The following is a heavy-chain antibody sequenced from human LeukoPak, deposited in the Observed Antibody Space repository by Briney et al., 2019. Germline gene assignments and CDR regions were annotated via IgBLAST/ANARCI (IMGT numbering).Heavy chain of an antibody. V-gene: IGHV3-21*01. CDR1: GFTFSSYS. Sequence: TGGSLRLSCAASGFTFSSYSMNWVRQAPGKGLEWASSISSSSSYIYYADSVKGRFTISRDNAKNSLYLQMNSLRAEDTAVYYCARDEGSSWYLAYWGQGTLVTVSS. CDR3: ARDEGSSWYLAY. J-gene: IGHJ4*02. D-gene: IGHD6-13*01. CDR2: ISSSSSYI.